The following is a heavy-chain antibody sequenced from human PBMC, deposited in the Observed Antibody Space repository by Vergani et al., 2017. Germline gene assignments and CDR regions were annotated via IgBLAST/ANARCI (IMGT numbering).Heavy chain of an antibody. Sequence: EVQLVQSGAVVKTPGESLKISCKGSGYSFTSYWIGWVRQMPGKGLEWMGIIYPGDSDTRYSPSFQGQVTISADKSISTAYLQWSSRKASDTAMYYCACSRIDYGDCMTFDYWGQGTLVTVSS. D-gene: IGHD4-17*01. CDR1: GYSFTSYW. J-gene: IGHJ4*02. CDR2: IYPGDSDT. V-gene: IGHV5-51*03. CDR3: ACSRIDYGDCMTFDY.